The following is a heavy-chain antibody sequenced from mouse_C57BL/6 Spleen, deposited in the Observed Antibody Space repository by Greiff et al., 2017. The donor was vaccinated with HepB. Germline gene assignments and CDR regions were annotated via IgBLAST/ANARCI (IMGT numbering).Heavy chain of an antibody. V-gene: IGHV1-55*01. Sequence: VQLQQPGAELVKPGASVKMSCKASGYTFTSYWITWVKQRPGQGLEWIGDIYPGSGSTNYNEKFKSKATLTVDTSSSTAYMQLSSLTSEDSAVYYGAGYGSSSDWYFDVWGTGTTVTVSS. J-gene: IGHJ1*03. CDR3: AGYGSSSDWYFDV. D-gene: IGHD1-1*01. CDR2: IYPGSGST. CDR1: GYTFTSYW.